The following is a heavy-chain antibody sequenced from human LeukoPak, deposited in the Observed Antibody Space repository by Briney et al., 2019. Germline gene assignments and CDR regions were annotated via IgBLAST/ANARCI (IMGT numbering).Heavy chain of an antibody. J-gene: IGHJ6*03. Sequence: SVKVSCKASGGTFSSYAISWVRQAPGQGLEWMGGIIPIFGTANYAQKFQGRVTITADKSTSTAYMEPSSLRSEDTAVYYCARGGDPIAAAGTRYYYYYYMDVWGKGTTVTVSS. CDR3: ARGGDPIAAAGTRYYYYYYMDV. CDR2: IIPIFGTA. V-gene: IGHV1-69*06. CDR1: GGTFSSYA. D-gene: IGHD6-13*01.